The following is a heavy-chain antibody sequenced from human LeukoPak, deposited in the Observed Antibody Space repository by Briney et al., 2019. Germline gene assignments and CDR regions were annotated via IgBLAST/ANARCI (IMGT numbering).Heavy chain of an antibody. CDR2: ISAYNGDT. J-gene: IGHJ4*02. V-gene: IGHV1-18*01. Sequence: GASVKVSCKASGYTFTSYGISWVRQAPGQGLEWMGWISAYNGDTNYAQKLQGRVTMTTDTSTSTAYMELRSLRSDDTAVYYCARGPYCSGGSCYSVDYWGQGTLVTVSS. D-gene: IGHD2-15*01. CDR3: ARGPYCSGGSCYSVDY. CDR1: GYTFTSYG.